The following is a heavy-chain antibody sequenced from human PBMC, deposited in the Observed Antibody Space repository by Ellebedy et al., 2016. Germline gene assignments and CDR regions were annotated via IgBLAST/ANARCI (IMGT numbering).Heavy chain of an antibody. CDR1: GYRFSSYW. CDR3: ASPSKGFSSGWNS. Sequence: GESLKISCKGSGYRFSSYWIAWVRQMPGKGLEWMGIIYPGDSDTRYSPSFQGQVTISVDKSISTAYLQWSSLKASDTAIYYCASPSKGFSSGWNSWGQGTLVTVSS. D-gene: IGHD6-19*01. J-gene: IGHJ4*02. V-gene: IGHV5-51*01. CDR2: IYPGDSDT.